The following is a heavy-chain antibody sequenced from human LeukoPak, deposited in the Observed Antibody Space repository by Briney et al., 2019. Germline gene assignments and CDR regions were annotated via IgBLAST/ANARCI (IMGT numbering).Heavy chain of an antibody. V-gene: IGHV1-2*02. J-gene: IGHJ4*02. D-gene: IGHD3-22*01. CDR3: AREDSSGYDY. CDR2: INPNSGGT. CDR1: GYTFTGYY. Sequence: ASVKVSCKASGYTFTGYYMHWVQQAPGQGLEWMGWINPNSGGTNYAQNFQGRVTMTRDTSISTAYMEVSRLRSDDTAVYYCAREDSSGYDYWGQGTLVTVSS.